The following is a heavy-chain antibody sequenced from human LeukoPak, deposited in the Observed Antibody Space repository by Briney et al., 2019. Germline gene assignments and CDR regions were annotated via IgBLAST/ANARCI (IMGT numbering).Heavy chain of an antibody. D-gene: IGHD6-13*01. V-gene: IGHV4-4*07. CDR3: ARGISSSWFPKGYIDYFDY. Sequence: SETLSLTCTVSRGSISSYYWSWIRQPAGKGLEWIGRIYTSGSTNYNPSLKSRVTMSVDTSKNQFSLKLSSVTAADTAVYYCARGISSSWFPKGYIDYFDYWGQGTLVTVSS. CDR2: IYTSGST. J-gene: IGHJ4*02. CDR1: RGSISSYY.